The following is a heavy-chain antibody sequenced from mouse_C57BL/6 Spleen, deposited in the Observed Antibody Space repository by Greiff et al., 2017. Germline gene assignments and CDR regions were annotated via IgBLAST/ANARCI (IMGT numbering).Heavy chain of an antibody. Sequence: EVQLVESGPELVKPGASVKISCKASGYSFTGYYMHWVKQSHGNILDWIGYIYPYNGVSSYNQKFKGKATLTVDKSSSTAYMELRSLTSEDSAVYYCAIYYSNSWFAYWGQGTLVTVSA. J-gene: IGHJ3*01. CDR3: AIYYSNSWFAY. D-gene: IGHD2-5*01. CDR2: IYPYNGVS. V-gene: IGHV1-31*01. CDR1: GYSFTGYY.